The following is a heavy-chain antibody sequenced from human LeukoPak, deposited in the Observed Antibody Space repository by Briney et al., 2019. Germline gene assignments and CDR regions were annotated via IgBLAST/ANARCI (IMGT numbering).Heavy chain of an antibody. J-gene: IGHJ4*02. CDR3: AKAPVTSCRGAFCYPFDS. CDR1: GFSLSSYA. D-gene: IGHD2-15*01. CDR2: TSSSDAGK. Sequence: AGGSLRLSCTVSGFSLSSYALSWVRRAPGKGLEWVSATSSSDAGKYYADSVRGRFTISRDNSRNTMYLQMNGLRVEDAAVYYCAKAPVTSCRGAFCYPFDSWGQGTLVTVSS. V-gene: IGHV3-23*01.